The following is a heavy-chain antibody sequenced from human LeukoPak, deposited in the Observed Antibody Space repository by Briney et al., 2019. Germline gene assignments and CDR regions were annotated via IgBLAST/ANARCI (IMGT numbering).Heavy chain of an antibody. CDR1: GLTVSNYA. V-gene: IGHV3-66*01. D-gene: IGHD4-11*01. CDR3: AREPTTVSPPG. Sequence: SGGSLRLSCGASGLTVSNYAMSWVRQAPGKGLEWVSVIYSGVSTYYADSVKGRFTISRDNSKNTLYLQMNSLRAEDTAVYYCAREPTTVSPPGWGQGTLVTVSS. J-gene: IGHJ4*02. CDR2: IYSGVST.